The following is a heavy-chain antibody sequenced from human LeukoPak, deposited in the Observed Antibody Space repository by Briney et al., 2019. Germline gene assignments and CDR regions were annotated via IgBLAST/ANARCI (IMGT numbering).Heavy chain of an antibody. Sequence: GGSLRLSCAASGFTFGSYGMHWVRQAPGKGLEWVAFIRYDGSNKYYADSVKGRFTISRDNPKNTLYLQMNSLRAEDTAVYYCAKDGVRCLDYWGQGTLVTVSS. CDR3: AKDGVRCLDY. J-gene: IGHJ4*02. CDR2: IRYDGSNK. V-gene: IGHV3-30*02. D-gene: IGHD4-17*01. CDR1: GFTFGSYG.